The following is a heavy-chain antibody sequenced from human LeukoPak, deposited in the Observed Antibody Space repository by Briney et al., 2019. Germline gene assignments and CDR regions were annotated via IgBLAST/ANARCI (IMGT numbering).Heavy chain of an antibody. CDR1: GGSISSYY. CDR2: IYPRGST. CDR3: ARVDTAMFNFDY. Sequence: PSETLSLTCTVSGGSISSYYWSGIRQPPGKGLEWIGYIYPRGSTNYNPSLKSRVTISVDPSKNHSSLNLSSVTAADTAVYYYARVDTAMFNFDYWGQGTLVTVSS. J-gene: IGHJ4*02. V-gene: IGHV4-4*08. D-gene: IGHD5-18*01.